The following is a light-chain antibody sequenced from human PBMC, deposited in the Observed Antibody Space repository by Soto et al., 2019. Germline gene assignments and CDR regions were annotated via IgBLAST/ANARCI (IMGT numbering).Light chain of an antibody. Sequence: QSVLTQPPSVSGAPGQRVTISCTGGSSNIGAGYDVHWYQQLPGTAPKLPIYGNSNRPSGVPDRFSGSKSGTSASLAITGLEAEDAADYYCQSYDSSLSGSKVVFGGGTKLTVL. J-gene: IGLJ2*01. CDR2: GNS. V-gene: IGLV1-40*01. CDR3: QSYDSSLSGSKVV. CDR1: SSNIGAGYD.